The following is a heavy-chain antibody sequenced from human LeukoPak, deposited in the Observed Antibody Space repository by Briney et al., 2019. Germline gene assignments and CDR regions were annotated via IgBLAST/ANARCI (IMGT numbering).Heavy chain of an antibody. V-gene: IGHV3-48*01. CDR3: ARDAKYSGGYPEFFDY. CDR1: GFTFSSYS. D-gene: IGHD1-26*01. J-gene: IGHJ4*02. Sequence: GSLRLSCAASGFTFSSYSMNWVRQAPGKGLEWVSYISSSSSTIYYADSVKGRFTIFRDNAKNSLYLQMNSLRAEDTAVYYCARDAKYSGGYPEFFDYWGQGTLVTVSS. CDR2: ISSSSSTI.